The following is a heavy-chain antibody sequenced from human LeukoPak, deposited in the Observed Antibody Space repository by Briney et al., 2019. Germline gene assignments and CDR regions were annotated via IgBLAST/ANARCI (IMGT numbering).Heavy chain of an antibody. D-gene: IGHD6-19*01. V-gene: IGHV3-30*19. CDR1: GFTFSSYG. CDR2: ISYDGSNK. J-gene: IGHJ4*02. CDR3: ARGEAVAELIFDY. Sequence: GGSLRLSCAASGFTFSSYGMHWVRQAPGKGLEWVAVISYDGSNKYYADSVKGRFTISRDNSKNTLYLQMNSLRAEDTAVYYCARGEAVAELIFDYWGQGTLVTVSS.